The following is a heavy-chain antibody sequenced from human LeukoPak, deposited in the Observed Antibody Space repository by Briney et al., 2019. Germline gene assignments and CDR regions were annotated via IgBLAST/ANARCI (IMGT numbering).Heavy chain of an antibody. CDR1: GGSFSGYY. Sequence: SETLSLTCAVYGGSFSGYYWSWIRQPPGKGLEWIGEINHSGSTNYNPSLKSRVTISVDTSKNQFSLKLSSVTAADTAVYYCARGEDTAMVGDWGQGTLVTVSS. D-gene: IGHD5-18*01. J-gene: IGHJ4*02. CDR3: ARGEDTAMVGD. V-gene: IGHV4-34*01. CDR2: INHSGST.